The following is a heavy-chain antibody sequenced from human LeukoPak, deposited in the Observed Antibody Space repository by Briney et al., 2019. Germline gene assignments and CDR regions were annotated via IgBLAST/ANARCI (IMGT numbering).Heavy chain of an antibody. CDR3: AKAPLSYDSSGPFDY. V-gene: IGHV3-23*01. D-gene: IGHD3-22*01. J-gene: IGHJ4*02. Sequence: GGSLRLSCGASGFTFSSYWMSWVRQAPGKGLEWVSAISGNGVSTYYADSVKGRFTISRDNSKNTLYLQMNSLRAEDTAVYYCAKAPLSYDSSGPFDYWGQGTLVTVSS. CDR2: ISGNGVST. CDR1: GFTFSSYW.